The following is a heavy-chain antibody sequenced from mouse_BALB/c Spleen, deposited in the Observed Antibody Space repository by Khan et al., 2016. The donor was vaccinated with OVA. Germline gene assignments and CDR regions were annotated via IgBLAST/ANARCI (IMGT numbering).Heavy chain of an antibody. D-gene: IGHD2-14*01. J-gene: IGHJ4*01. CDR3: ARRTTGYTMDS. Sequence: QVQLKESGAELARPGASVRMSCKASGYTFTSNTIHWIKQRPGQGLEWIGYINPRSGYTNSIQNFKDKATLTADKSSSTAYMQLSSLTSEDSAVYYCARRTTGYTMDSWGQGTSVTVSS. V-gene: IGHV1-4*01. CDR2: INPRSGYT. CDR1: GYTFTSNT.